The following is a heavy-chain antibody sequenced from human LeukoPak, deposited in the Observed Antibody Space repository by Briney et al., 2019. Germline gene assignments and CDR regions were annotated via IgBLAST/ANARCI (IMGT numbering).Heavy chain of an antibody. CDR2: IIPILGIA. Sequence: SVKVSCKASGGTFSSYAISWVRQAPGQGLEWMGRIIPILGIANYAQKFQGRVTITADKSTSTAYMELSSLRSEDTAVYYCARCDDSRGYQLDYWGRGTLVTVSS. V-gene: IGHV1-69*04. J-gene: IGHJ4*02. D-gene: IGHD3-22*01. CDR3: ARCDDSRGYQLDY. CDR1: GGTFSSYA.